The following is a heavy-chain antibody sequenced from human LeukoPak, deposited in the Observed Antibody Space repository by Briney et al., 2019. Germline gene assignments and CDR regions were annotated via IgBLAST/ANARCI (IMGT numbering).Heavy chain of an antibody. D-gene: IGHD6-19*01. J-gene: IGHJ4*02. CDR2: IYPGDSDT. Sequence: GESLKISCKGSGYSFTSYWIGWVRQMPGKGLEWMGIIYPGDSDTRYSPSFQGQVTISADKSISTAYLQWSGLKASDTAMYYCAKIGYRSGWYSVYYFDYWGQGTLVTVSS. V-gene: IGHV5-51*01. CDR3: AKIGYRSGWYSVYYFDY. CDR1: GYSFTSYW.